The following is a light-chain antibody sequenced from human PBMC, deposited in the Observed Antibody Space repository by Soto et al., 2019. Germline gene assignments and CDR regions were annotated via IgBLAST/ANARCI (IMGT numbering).Light chain of an antibody. J-gene: IGKJ4*01. Sequence: DIQMTQSPSSLSASVGDRVSITCQASQDIVDCLNWYQQKPGKAPKLLIYDASNLETGVPSRFSGGGSGTHFTFTISSLQPEDIATYYCQQFDNLPLTFGGGTKVEIK. CDR2: DAS. CDR1: QDIVDC. V-gene: IGKV1-33*01. CDR3: QQFDNLPLT.